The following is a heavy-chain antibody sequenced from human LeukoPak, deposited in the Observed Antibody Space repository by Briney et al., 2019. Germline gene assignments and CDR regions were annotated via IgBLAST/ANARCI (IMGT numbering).Heavy chain of an antibody. CDR2: IYYSGST. D-gene: IGHD3-10*01. Sequence: PSETLSLTCSDSGGSISSSTSYWGWIRQPPGKGLEWIGTIYYSGSTYYNPSLKSRVTISVDTSKNQFSLKLGSVTAADTAVYYCARQTYGSGSYYNLDCWGQGTLVTVSS. CDR3: ARQTYGSGSYYNLDC. CDR1: GGSISSSTSY. V-gene: IGHV4-39*01. J-gene: IGHJ4*02.